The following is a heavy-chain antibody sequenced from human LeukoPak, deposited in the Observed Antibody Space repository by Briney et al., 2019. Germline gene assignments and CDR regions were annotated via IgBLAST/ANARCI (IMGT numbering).Heavy chain of an antibody. J-gene: IGHJ4*02. CDR2: MSSSSRTI. D-gene: IGHD3-10*01. V-gene: IGHV3-48*02. Sequence: PGGPVRLSCGASGFIVSTSNMNWVRQAPGKGLEWVSFMSSSSRTIYYADSVKGRVSISRDNAKNSLYLQMNSLRDEDTAIYYCAIFGLGSGSRDYWGQGTLVTVSS. CDR3: AIFGLGSGSRDY. CDR1: GFIVSTSN.